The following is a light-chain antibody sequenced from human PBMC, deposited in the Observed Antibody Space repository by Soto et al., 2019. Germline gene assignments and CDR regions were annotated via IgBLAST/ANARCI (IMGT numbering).Light chain of an antibody. CDR2: KVS. J-gene: IGKJ2*01. CDR3: MQGTYVPHT. CDR1: HSLADSDGNTY. Sequence: DVVMTQSPLSLPVTLGQPASISCRSSHSLADSDGNTYLSWFQQRPGQSPRRLVYKVSNRDSGVPDRFSASGSGADFTLRISRVEAEDVGIYYCMQGTYVPHTFGRGTKLEIK. V-gene: IGKV2-30*01.